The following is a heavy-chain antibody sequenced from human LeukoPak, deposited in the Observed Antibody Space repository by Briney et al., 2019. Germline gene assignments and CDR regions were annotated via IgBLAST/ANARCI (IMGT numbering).Heavy chain of an antibody. Sequence: PGGSLRLSCAASGFTFSNFAMHWVRQAPGKGLDWVAVISYDGSIKDYAQSVKGRFTISRDNSKNTLLLQMNSLRAEDTAVYYCARATNTAYSYDSGGSSYWGQGTLVTVSS. CDR2: ISYDGSIK. CDR3: ARATNTAYSYDSGGSSY. D-gene: IGHD3-22*01. V-gene: IGHV3-30-3*01. CDR1: GFTFSNFA. J-gene: IGHJ4*02.